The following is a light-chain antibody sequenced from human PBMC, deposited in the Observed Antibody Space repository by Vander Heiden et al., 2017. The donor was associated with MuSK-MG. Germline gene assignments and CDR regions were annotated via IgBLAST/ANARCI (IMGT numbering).Light chain of an antibody. CDR2: DGT. Sequence: QSALAQPASVSGSPGQSIAISCTGTNSDVGAYNYVSWYQKHPGQAPILLIYDGTTRPSGVANRFSGSKAGNAASLTVSGPQAEDDADYYCSPYTNSSTLAFGGGTKLTVL. CDR1: NSDVGAYNY. J-gene: IGLJ2*01. CDR3: SPYTNSSTLA. V-gene: IGLV2-14*03.